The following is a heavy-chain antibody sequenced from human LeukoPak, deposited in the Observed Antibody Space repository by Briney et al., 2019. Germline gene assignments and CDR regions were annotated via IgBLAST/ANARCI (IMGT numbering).Heavy chain of an antibody. CDR3: ARESRGYSYGGALDY. V-gene: IGHV4-59*01. CDR1: GGAISTEY. D-gene: IGHD5-18*01. CDR2: IYYSGST. J-gene: IGHJ4*02. Sequence: TSETLSLTGSVSGGAISTEYSSWIRQPPGKWLEWTGYIYYSGSTNYNPSLKSRANRSVDTSKNQFSLKLSSVTAADTAVYYCARESRGYSYGGALDYWGQGTLVTVSS.